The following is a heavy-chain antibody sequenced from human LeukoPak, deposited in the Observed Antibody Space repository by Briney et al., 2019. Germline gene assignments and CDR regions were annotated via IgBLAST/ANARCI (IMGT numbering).Heavy chain of an antibody. J-gene: IGHJ3*02. CDR1: GYTFTAYY. V-gene: IGHV1-2*02. Sequence: GASVKVSCKTSGYTFTAYYLHWVRQAPGQGLEWMGWINPSSGGTNFAQKFQGRVTMTRDTSITTAYMELSRLRSDDTAVYYCARFLCSGGSCYGDSFDIWGQGTMVTVSS. CDR3: ARFLCSGGSCYGDSFDI. D-gene: IGHD2-15*01. CDR2: INPSSGGT.